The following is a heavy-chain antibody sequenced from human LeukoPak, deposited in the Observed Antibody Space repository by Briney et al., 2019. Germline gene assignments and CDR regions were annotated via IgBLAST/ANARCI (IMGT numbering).Heavy chain of an antibody. D-gene: IGHD2-2*01. J-gene: IGHJ4*02. CDR3: ARDENFSKDY. CDR1: GYTFGRFG. V-gene: IGHV1-18*01. Sequence: ASVKVSCKASGYTFGRFGISWVRQVPGQGPEWMAWINTNNGHTIYGQNVQGRVTLTTDTSTSTAYMELRNLGSGDTAMYYCARDENFSKDYWGQGTLVTVSS. CDR2: INTNNGHT.